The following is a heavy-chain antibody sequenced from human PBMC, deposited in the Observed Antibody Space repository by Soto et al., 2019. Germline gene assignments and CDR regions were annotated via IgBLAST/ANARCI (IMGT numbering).Heavy chain of an antibody. V-gene: IGHV3-53*01. Sequence: TGGSLRLSCAASGFTVSSNYMSWVRQAPGKGLEWVSVIYSGGSTYYADSVKGRFTISRDNSKNTLYLQMNSLRAEGTAVYYCAGAPELPAAFAFDIWGQGTMVTVSS. CDR3: AGAPELPAAFAFDI. CDR2: IYSGGST. J-gene: IGHJ3*02. D-gene: IGHD1-26*01. CDR1: GFTVSSNY.